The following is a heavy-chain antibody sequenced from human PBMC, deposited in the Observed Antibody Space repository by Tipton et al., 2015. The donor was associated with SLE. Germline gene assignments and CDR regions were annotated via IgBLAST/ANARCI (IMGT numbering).Heavy chain of an antibody. Sequence: GSLRLSCAASGFTFSTYSINWVRQAPGKGLEWVSSISGTSSYIYYAASVKGRFTISRDNTKNSLYLEMNSLRAEDTAVYYCARVPQDYCSAGSCYRPFDYWGQGTLVTVSS. CDR1: GFTFSTYS. CDR2: ISGTSSYI. D-gene: IGHD2-15*01. CDR3: ARVPQDYCSAGSCYRPFDY. V-gene: IGHV3-21*03. J-gene: IGHJ4*02.